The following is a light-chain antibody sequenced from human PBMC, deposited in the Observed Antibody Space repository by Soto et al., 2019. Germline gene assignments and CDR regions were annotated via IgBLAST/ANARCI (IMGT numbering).Light chain of an antibody. CDR3: QSYASSLSGSRV. Sequence: QSVLTQPPSVSGAPGQRVTISCTGGSSNIGAGDDVHWYQQLPRTAPKLLIYSNTNRPSGVPDRFSGSKSGTSASLAITGLQAEDESDYYCQSYASSLSGSRVFGGGTKLTVL. V-gene: IGLV1-40*01. CDR2: SNT. J-gene: IGLJ2*01. CDR1: SSNIGAGDD.